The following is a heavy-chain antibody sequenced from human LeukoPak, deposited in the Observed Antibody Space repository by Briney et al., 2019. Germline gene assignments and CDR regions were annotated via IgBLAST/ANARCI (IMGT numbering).Heavy chain of an antibody. CDR3: ARAPSGWSDYWYFDL. V-gene: IGHV3-66*01. J-gene: IGHJ2*01. CDR1: GFTVSSNY. CDR2: IYSGGNT. Sequence: PGGSLRLSCAASGFTVSSNYMSWVRQAPGKGLEWVSVIYSGGNTYYADSVKGRFTISRDNSKNTLYLQMNSLRAEDTAVYYCARAPSGWSDYWYFDLWGRGTLVTVSS. D-gene: IGHD6-19*01.